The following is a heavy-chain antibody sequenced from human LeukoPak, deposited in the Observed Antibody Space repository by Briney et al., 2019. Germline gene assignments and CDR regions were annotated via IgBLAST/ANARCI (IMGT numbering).Heavy chain of an antibody. CDR1: GFTLSSYG. CDR3: AKVRGLDSSSWYYFDY. Sequence: GGSLRLSCGASGFTLSSYGIHWVRQAPGKGLEWVAFIRYDGSNQYHADSVKDRFTVSRDNSKNTLFLQMDSLRDEYTAVYYCAKVRGLDSSSWYYFDYWGQGTLVTVSS. D-gene: IGHD6-13*01. V-gene: IGHV3-30*02. J-gene: IGHJ4*02. CDR2: IRYDGSNQ.